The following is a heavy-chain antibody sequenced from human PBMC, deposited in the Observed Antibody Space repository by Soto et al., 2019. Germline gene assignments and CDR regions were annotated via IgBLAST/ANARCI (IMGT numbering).Heavy chain of an antibody. D-gene: IGHD5-12*01. V-gene: IGHV4-31*03. CDR2: IYYSGST. CDR3: ARVLSGYDTYWFDP. J-gene: IGHJ5*02. CDR1: GGSISSGGYY. Sequence: PSEPLSLTCTVSGGSISSGGYYWSWIRQHPGKGLEWIGYIYYSGSTYYNPSLKSRVTISVDTSKNQFSLKLSSVTAADTAVYYCARVLSGYDTYWFDPWGQGTLVTVSS.